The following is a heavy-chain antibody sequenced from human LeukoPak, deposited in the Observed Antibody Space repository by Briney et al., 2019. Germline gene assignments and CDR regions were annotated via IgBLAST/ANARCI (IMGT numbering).Heavy chain of an antibody. Sequence: GGSLRLSCAASGFTFSSYAMSWVRQAPGKGLEWVSGITGGNTYYVDPVKGRFTISRDNSKNTLYLQMTSLRAEDTAVYYCARGTTNLDYWGQGTLVTVSS. D-gene: IGHD1-14*01. CDR2: ITGGNT. CDR3: ARGTTNLDY. J-gene: IGHJ4*02. V-gene: IGHV3-23*01. CDR1: GFTFSSYA.